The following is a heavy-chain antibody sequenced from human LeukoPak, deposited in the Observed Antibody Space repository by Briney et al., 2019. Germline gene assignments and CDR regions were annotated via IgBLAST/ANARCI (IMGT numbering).Heavy chain of an antibody. D-gene: IGHD3-10*01. J-gene: IGHJ4*02. Sequence: GGSLKLSCEASGFTFSTYWMSWVRQAPGKGREWVANIKQDGSEKDYVVSVKGRFTIARDNAKNSLYMKMNSLRAEDTAVYYCARASGAYFDYWGQGTLVTVSS. CDR2: IKQDGSEK. CDR3: ARASGAYFDY. CDR1: GFTFSTYW. V-gene: IGHV3-7*05.